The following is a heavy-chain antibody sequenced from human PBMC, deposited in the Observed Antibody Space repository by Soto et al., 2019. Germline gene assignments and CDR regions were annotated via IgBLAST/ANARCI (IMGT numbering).Heavy chain of an antibody. Sequence: SETLSLTCTVSGGSIRSNYWSWIRQSPGKGLEWIGYLYNSGSTNYNPSLRSRATISVDTSKNHSSLKLSSVTAADTAVYYCAGNSVNTYYYPMDVWGQGNTVTVSS. CDR1: GGSIRSNY. D-gene: IGHD4-17*01. CDR2: LYNSGST. J-gene: IGHJ6*02. CDR3: AGNSVNTYYYPMDV. V-gene: IGHV4-59*01.